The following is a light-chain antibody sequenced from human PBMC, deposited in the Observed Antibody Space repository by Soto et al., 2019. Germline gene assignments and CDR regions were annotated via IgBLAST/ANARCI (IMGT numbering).Light chain of an antibody. J-gene: IGLJ1*01. CDR2: EVS. CDR1: SSDFGSYNR. CDR3: SLYTTARTSV. V-gene: IGLV2-18*01. Sequence: QSPLAQPPSVSGSPGQSSTISCTGTSSDFGSYNRVSWYQRPPGTGPKLMIYEVSNPPSGVPDRFSGSKSGNTASLTISGLQTADEAEYYCSLYTTARTSVFGTAPKATVL.